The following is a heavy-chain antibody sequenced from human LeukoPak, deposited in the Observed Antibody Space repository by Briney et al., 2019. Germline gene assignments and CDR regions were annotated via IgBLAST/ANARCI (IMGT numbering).Heavy chain of an antibody. Sequence: QPGGSLRLSCAASGFTFSNYWMTWVRQAPGKGLEWAANIKQDGTEKYYGDSVKGRFTITRDNAENSLYLQMNSRRAEDTAVYYCTRDTGCPGGTCYSFYDYWGQGTLVTVSS. CDR2: IKQDGTEK. J-gene: IGHJ4*02. CDR1: GFTFSNYW. D-gene: IGHD2-15*01. V-gene: IGHV3-7*01. CDR3: TRDTGCPGGTCYSFYDY.